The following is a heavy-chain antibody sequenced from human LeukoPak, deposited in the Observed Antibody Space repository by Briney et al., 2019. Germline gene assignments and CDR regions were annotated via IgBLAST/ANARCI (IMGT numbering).Heavy chain of an antibody. CDR3: ARTTSLTASGYDY. CDR1: GYTFTNYH. CDR2: INPNTGDR. V-gene: IGHV1-8*03. Sequence: ASLKVSCKASGYTFTNYHINWVRQAPGQGLEWMGWINPNTGDRGYPQKFQGRVSISSDTSISTAYMELGSPRSDDTAVYFCARTTSLTASGYDYWGQGTLVTVSS. D-gene: IGHD4-17*01. J-gene: IGHJ4*02.